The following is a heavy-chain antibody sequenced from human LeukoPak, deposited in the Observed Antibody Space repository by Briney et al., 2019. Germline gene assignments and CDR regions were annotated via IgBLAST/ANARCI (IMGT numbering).Heavy chain of an antibody. J-gene: IGHJ4*02. D-gene: IGHD2-15*01. CDR3: AKSRSAATTRVMVFDY. Sequence: PGGSLRLSCAASGFTFSSYEMHWVRQAPGKGLEWVSAISGSGGSTYYADSVKGRFTISRDNSKNTLYLQMNSLRAEDTAVYYCAKSRSAATTRVMVFDYWGQGTLVTVSS. CDR1: GFTFSSYE. CDR2: ISGSGGST. V-gene: IGHV3-23*01.